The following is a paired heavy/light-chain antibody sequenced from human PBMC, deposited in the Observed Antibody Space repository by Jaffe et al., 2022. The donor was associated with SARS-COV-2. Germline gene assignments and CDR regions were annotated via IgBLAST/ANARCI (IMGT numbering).Heavy chain of an antibody. D-gene: IGHD1-26*01. CDR2: IWYDGRNE. J-gene: IGHJ4*02. CDR3: ARGGAGKFATYYFDL. Sequence: QVQLVESGGGVVQPGMSLRLSCAASGFTFSNFGMHWVRQAPGKGLEWVAVIWYDGRNEQYVDSVKGRFTISRDNSKNTLYMQMNSVRAEDTAVYYCARGGAGKFATYYFDLWGQGILVSVSS. V-gene: IGHV3-33*01. CDR1: GFTFSNFG.
Light chain of an antibody. CDR1: SSDIGTYNL. Sequence: QSALTQPASVSGSPGQSITISCTGTSSDIGTYNLVSWYQHRPGEAPRLMIYEVTQRPSGVSNRFSGSKSGNSASLTISGLQAEDEADYYCCSKVGSRASEEVLFGGGTKLTVL. V-gene: IGLV2-23*02. CDR2: EVT. J-gene: IGLJ2*01. CDR3: CSKVGSRASEEVL.